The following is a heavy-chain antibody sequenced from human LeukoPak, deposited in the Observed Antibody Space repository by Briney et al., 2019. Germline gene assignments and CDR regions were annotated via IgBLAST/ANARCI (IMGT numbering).Heavy chain of an antibody. V-gene: IGHV6-1*01. CDR2: TYYRSKWYN. Sequence: SQTLSLTCAISGDSVSSNSAAWHWIRQSPSRGLEWLGTTYYRSKWYNDYAVSVKSRITINSDTSKNQFSLHLNSVTPEDTAVYYCAREFTSADYFDYWGQGTLLTVSS. CDR1: GDSVSSNSAA. J-gene: IGHJ4*02. CDR3: AREFTSADYFDY.